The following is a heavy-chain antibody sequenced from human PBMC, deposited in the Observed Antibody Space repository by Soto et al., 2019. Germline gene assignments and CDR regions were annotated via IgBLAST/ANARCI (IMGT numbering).Heavy chain of an antibody. D-gene: IGHD3-16*01. V-gene: IGHV3-33*05. J-gene: IGHJ4*02. CDR1: GFTFRSYV. CDR2: TSYDGSNN. Sequence: QVQLVESGGGVVQPGTSLRLSCVGSGFTFRSYVIHWVRQAPGKGLEWVALTSYDGSNNFYGDSVKSRFTISRHNSRNSVELQMDRLTFESTALYFCARWGTTGGLDVGGQGTLVSVSS. CDR3: ARWGTTGGLDV.